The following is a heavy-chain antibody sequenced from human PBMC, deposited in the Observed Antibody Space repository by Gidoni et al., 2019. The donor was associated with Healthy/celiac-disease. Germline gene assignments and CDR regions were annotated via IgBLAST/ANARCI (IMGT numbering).Heavy chain of an antibody. V-gene: IGHV1-8*01. CDR3: ARGPYSSSWYHYYYYYGMDV. CDR2: MNPNSGNT. CDR1: GYTFTSYD. Sequence: QVQLVQSGAEVKKPGASVKVSCKASGYTFTSYDITWVRQATGQGLEWMGWMNPNSGNTGYAQKFQGRVTMTRNTSISTAYMELSSLRSDDTAVYYCARGPYSSSWYHYYYYYGMDVWGQGTTVTVSS. D-gene: IGHD6-13*01. J-gene: IGHJ6*02.